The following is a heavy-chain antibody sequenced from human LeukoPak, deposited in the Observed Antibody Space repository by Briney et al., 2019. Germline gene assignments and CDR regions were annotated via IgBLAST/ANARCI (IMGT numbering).Heavy chain of an antibody. V-gene: IGHV4-59*01. CDR3: ARRGAQYSGSGSYSPLRY. CDR1: GCSISSYY. Sequence: ETLSLTCTVSGCSISSYYWSWIRQPPGTGLEWIGFIYFCGSTNYNHSLKSRVPLSVDTSKNQFSLMRSPVPDADTAVYYCARRGAQYSGSGSYSPLRYWGQGTLVTVSS. CDR2: IYFCGST. J-gene: IGHJ4*02. D-gene: IGHD3-10*01.